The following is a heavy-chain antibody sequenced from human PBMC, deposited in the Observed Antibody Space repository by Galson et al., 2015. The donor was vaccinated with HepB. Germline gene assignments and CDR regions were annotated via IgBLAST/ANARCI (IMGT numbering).Heavy chain of an antibody. CDR3: ARSPRLSGAFDI. D-gene: IGHD3-16*02. CDR1: GYTFTSYY. J-gene: IGHJ3*02. Sequence: SVKVSCKASGYTFTSYYMHWARQAPGQGLEWMGIINPSGGSTSCAQKFQGRVTMTRDTSTSTVYMELSSLRSEDTAVYYCARSPRLSGAFDIWGQGTMVTVSS. CDR2: INPSGGST. V-gene: IGHV1-46*01.